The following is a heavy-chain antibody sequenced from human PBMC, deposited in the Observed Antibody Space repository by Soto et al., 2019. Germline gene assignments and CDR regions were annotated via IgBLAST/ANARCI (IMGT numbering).Heavy chain of an antibody. D-gene: IGHD6-19*01. V-gene: IGHV4-34*01. CDR2: INHSGST. J-gene: IGHJ4*02. Sequence: SETLSLTCAVYGGSFSGYYWSWIRQPPGKGLEWIGEINHSGSTNYNPSLKSRVTISVDTSKNQFPLKLSSVTAADTAVYYCARSQGGWPDYWGQGTLVTVSS. CDR1: GGSFSGYY. CDR3: ARSQGGWPDY.